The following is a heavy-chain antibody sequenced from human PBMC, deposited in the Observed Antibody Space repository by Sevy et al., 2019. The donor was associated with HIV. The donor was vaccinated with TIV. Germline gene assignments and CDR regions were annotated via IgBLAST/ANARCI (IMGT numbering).Heavy chain of an antibody. Sequence: GGFLRLSCAASGFTFRTYAFHWVRQAPGRGLEWIGLISSNGDNDLYANSVRGRFTISRDNSMNILYLQMTSLTPDDTAVYYCARGPEWELTSFLSHWGQGTLVTVSS. J-gene: IGHJ4*02. CDR1: GFTFRTYA. V-gene: IGHV3-30-3*01. CDR2: ISSNGDND. CDR3: ARGPEWELTSFLSH. D-gene: IGHD1-26*01.